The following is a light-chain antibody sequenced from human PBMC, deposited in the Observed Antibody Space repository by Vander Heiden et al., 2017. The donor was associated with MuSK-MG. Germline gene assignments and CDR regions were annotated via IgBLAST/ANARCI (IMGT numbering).Light chain of an antibody. CDR1: SSDVGGYNY. CDR2: DVS. CDR3: SSSTSSSTYV. Sequence: QSALTQPASVSGSPGQSITISCTGTSSDVGGYNYVSWYQQHPGKAPKLMIYDVSNRPSGVSNRFSGSKSGNTESLTISGLQAEDEAYYDCSSSTSSSTYVFGTGTKVTVL. V-gene: IGLV2-14*01. J-gene: IGLJ1*01.